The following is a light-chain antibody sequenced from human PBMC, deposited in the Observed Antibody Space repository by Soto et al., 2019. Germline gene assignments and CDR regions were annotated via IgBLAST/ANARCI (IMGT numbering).Light chain of an antibody. CDR3: QAWDSSTEVV. V-gene: IGLV3-1*01. J-gene: IGLJ2*01. Sequence: SYELTQPPSVSMSPGQTASITCSGDKLGDKYVCWYQQKPGQSPVLVIYQDTKRPSGIPERFSGSNSGNTATLTISGTQPMDEADYYCQAWDSSTEVVFGGGTKVTVL. CDR1: KLGDKY. CDR2: QDT.